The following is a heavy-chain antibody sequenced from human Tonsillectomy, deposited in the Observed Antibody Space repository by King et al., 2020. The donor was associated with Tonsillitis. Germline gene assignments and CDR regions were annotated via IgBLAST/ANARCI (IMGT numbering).Heavy chain of an antibody. CDR2: IYWDDDK. Sequence: ITLKESGPTLVKPTQTLTLTCSFSGFSLSTTLVGVAWIRQPPGKALEWLALIYWDDDKRYSPSLKTRLTITKDTSKNQVVLTMTNMDPVDTATYYYSHARGGGNSPPFAYWGQGTLVTVSS. CDR3: SHARGGGNSPPFAY. D-gene: IGHD4-23*01. V-gene: IGHV2-5*02. CDR1: GFSLSTTLVG. J-gene: IGHJ4*02.